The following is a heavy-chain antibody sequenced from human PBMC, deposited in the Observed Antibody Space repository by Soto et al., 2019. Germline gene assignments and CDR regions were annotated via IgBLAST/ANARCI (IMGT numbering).Heavy chain of an antibody. CDR1: GGTFSGYY. D-gene: IGHD3-9*01. CDR3: GSLEGLATISYYFDY. J-gene: IGHJ4*02. Sequence: PLETMPLTCAVYGGTFSGYYGSWISKKTGKGLEWIGGVYYSGSTYYNPSLESRVTISVDKSKNQFSLKLMSLSAADTAVYYCGSLEGLATISYYFDYWGQGALVTVSS. CDR2: VYYSGST. V-gene: IGHV4-34*01.